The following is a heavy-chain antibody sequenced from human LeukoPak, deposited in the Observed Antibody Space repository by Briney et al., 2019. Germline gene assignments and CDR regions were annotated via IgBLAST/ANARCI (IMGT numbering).Heavy chain of an antibody. D-gene: IGHD1-26*01. Sequence: SETLSLTCTVSGGSISGSSYYWGWIRQAPGKGLEWIGSIYYSGITHYNASLKSRVTISVDVSTNQFSLRLSSVTAADTAVYYCARDGWESGDYWGQGTLVTVSS. CDR3: ARDGWESGDY. CDR1: GGSISGSSYY. J-gene: IGHJ4*02. V-gene: IGHV4-39*07. CDR2: IYYSGIT.